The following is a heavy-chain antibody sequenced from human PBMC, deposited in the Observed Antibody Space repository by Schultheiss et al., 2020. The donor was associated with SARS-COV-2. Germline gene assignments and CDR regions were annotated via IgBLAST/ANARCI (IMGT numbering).Heavy chain of an antibody. CDR2: ISWNSGSI. V-gene: IGHV3-9*01. J-gene: IGHJ4*02. CDR1: GFTFDDYA. D-gene: IGHD3-22*01. Sequence: GGSLRLSCAASGFTFDDYAMHWVRQAPGKGLEWVSGISWNSGSIGYADSVKGRFTISRDNAKNSLYLQMNSLRAEDTALYYCAKDTDYYDSSGYPDWGQGTLVTVSS. CDR3: AKDTDYYDSSGYPD.